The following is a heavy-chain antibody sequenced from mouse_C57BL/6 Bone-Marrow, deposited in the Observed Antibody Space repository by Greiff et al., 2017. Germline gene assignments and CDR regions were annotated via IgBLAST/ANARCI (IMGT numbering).Heavy chain of an antibody. CDR3: AKRGGSYWYFDV. V-gene: IGHV2-4*01. CDR1: GFSLTSYG. Sequence: VQLQESGPGLVQPSQSLSITCTASGFSLTSYGVHWVRQPPGKGLEWLGVIWSGGSTDYHAAFISRLSISKDNSKSQVFFKMNSLQADDTAIYYCAKRGGSYWYFDVWGTGTTVTVSS. CDR2: IWSGGST. J-gene: IGHJ1*03.